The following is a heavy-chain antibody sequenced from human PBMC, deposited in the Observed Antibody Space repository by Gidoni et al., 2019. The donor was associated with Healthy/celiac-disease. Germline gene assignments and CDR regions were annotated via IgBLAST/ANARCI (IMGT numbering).Heavy chain of an antibody. J-gene: IGHJ4*02. CDR2: INWNGGST. CDR3: ARGRPYYYDSSGQAAGYFDY. V-gene: IGHV3-20*04. CDR1: GFTFDDYG. Sequence: EVQLVESGGGVVRPGGSLRLYCAASGFTFDDYGMSWVRQAPGKGLEWVSGINWNGGSTGYADSVKGRFTISRDNAKNSLYLQMNSLRAEDTALYYCARGRPYYYDSSGQAAGYFDYWGQGTLVTVSS. D-gene: IGHD3-22*01.